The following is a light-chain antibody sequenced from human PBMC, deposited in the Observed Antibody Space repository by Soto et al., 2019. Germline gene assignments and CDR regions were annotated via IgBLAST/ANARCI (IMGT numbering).Light chain of an antibody. V-gene: IGKV3-20*01. CDR1: QSFSNNY. J-gene: IGKJ1*01. Sequence: TQSPSTLSASVGDRVTITCRASQSFSNNYLAWYQQKPGQAPRLLIYGASNRATGIPDRFSGSGSGTDFTLTISRLEPEDFAVYYCQQYGSSGTFGQGTKVDI. CDR3: QQYGSSGT. CDR2: GAS.